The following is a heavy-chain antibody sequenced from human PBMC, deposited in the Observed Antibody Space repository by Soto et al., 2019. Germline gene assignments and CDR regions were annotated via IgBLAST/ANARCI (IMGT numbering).Heavy chain of an antibody. D-gene: IGHD6-13*01. CDR3: ARAAAGGPFDY. CDR1: GLIVSSNY. J-gene: IGHJ4*02. Sequence: GGSLRLSCAASGLIVSSNYMTWVRQAPGKGLEWVSVTHSGGSTDYADSVKGRFFISRDNIKNTLYLQMSSLRAEDTAFYFCARAAAGGPFDYWGPGTLVTVSS. V-gene: IGHV3-66*01. CDR2: THSGGST.